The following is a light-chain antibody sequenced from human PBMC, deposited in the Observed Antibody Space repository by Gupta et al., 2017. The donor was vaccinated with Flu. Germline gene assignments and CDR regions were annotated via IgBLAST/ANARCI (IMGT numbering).Light chain of an antibody. CDR2: DVD. V-gene: IGLV2-14*03. Sequence: TRLDVSCVNFVSWYPHHPGAAPRLIIYDVDHRPSGVSSRFSGSKSGNTASLTISGLQAEDEGDFYCTSYTRSRTRVFGTGTRVTVL. CDR3: TSYTRSRTRV. CDR1: RLDVSCVNF. J-gene: IGLJ1*01.